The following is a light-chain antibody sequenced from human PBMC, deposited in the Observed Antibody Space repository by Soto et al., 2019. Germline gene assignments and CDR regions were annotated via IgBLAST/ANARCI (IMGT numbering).Light chain of an antibody. Sequence: EIAMTQSPATQSLSPGERATLSCRASQSISSNLAWYQQKPGQAHRLLMFRTSSRATGFPARFSGSGSGTEFNLTISSLQSEDLGVYYCQQYNNWPRATFGGGTKVDIK. J-gene: IGKJ4*01. CDR2: RTS. V-gene: IGKV3-15*01. CDR1: QSISSN. CDR3: QQYNNWPRAT.